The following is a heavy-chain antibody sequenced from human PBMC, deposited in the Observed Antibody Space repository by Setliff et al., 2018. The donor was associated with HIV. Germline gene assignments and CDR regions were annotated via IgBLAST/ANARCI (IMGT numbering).Heavy chain of an antibody. CDR1: GFTFSAYT. D-gene: IGHD3-3*01. V-gene: IGHV3-21*06. Sequence: PGGSLRLSRVASGFTFSAYTMNWVRQAPGKGLEWVASLSAESTFIYYADSMKGRFTISRDNARNSLYLQMNSLRAEDTAMYYCTRDLDLTGGEAFDIWGQGTMVTVSS. CDR2: LSAESTFI. CDR3: TRDLDLTGGEAFDI. J-gene: IGHJ3*02.